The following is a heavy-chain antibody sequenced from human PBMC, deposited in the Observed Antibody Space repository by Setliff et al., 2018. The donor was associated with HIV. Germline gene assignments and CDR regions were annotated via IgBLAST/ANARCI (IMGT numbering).Heavy chain of an antibody. CDR3: ARDPGGYDSSGFDAFDI. Sequence: SVKVSCKASGGTFSSYAISWVRQAPGQGLEWMGGIIPIFGTANYAQKFQGRVTITADESTSTAYMELSSLRSEDTAVYYCARDPGGYDSSGFDAFDIWGQGTTVTVSS. CDR2: IIPIFGTA. J-gene: IGHJ3*02. D-gene: IGHD3-22*01. CDR1: GGTFSSYA. V-gene: IGHV1-69*13.